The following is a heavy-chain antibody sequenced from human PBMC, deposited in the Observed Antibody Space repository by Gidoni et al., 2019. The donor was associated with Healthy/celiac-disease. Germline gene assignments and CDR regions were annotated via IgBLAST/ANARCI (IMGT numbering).Heavy chain of an antibody. Sequence: EVQLVPSGAEVKQPGESLKTSCKGSGYSFTSYWISWVRQMTGKGLEWMGIIYPGASDTRYSPSFQGQVTISADKSISTAYLQWSSLKASDTAMYYCARLDSGSYYLGYYYYGMDVWGQGTTVTVSS. CDR2: IYPGASDT. D-gene: IGHD1-26*01. CDR3: ARLDSGSYYLGYYYYGMDV. CDR1: GYSFTSYW. J-gene: IGHJ6*02. V-gene: IGHV5-51*03.